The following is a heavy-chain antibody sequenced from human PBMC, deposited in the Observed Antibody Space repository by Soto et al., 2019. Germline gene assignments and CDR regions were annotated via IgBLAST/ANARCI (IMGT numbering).Heavy chain of an antibody. V-gene: IGHV3-30*04. Sequence: QVQLVESGGGVILPGGSLRLSCAASGFTFSSYAMHWVRQAPGTGPEWVAATSSDGTDNVYADSVSGRFTISRDNSKNTLYLQMNSLRSEYAAVYYCARTYECAKSDCYRAFDIWGQGTMVTVSS. CDR2: TSSDGTDN. CDR3: ARTYECAKSDCYRAFDI. CDR1: GFTFSSYA. J-gene: IGHJ3*02. D-gene: IGHD2-21*02.